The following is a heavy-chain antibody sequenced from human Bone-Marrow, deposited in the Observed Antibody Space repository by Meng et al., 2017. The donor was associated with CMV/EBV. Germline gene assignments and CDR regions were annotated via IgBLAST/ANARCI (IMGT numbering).Heavy chain of an antibody. V-gene: IGHV1-8*01. CDR3: ARSGSGWYGGGMDY. D-gene: IGHD6-19*01. CDR1: GYTFTSYD. J-gene: IGHJ4*02. Sequence: ASVKVSCKASGYTFTSYDINWVRQATGQGLEWMGWMNPNSGNTGYARKFQGRITFTRNTSTNTAFMEVNSLRSEDTAFYYCARSGSGWYGGGMDYWGQGTLVTVSS. CDR2: MNPNSGNT.